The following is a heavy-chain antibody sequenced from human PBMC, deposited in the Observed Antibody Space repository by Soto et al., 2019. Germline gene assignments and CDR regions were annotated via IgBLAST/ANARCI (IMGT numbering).Heavy chain of an antibody. D-gene: IGHD3-3*01. CDR1: GDSISSNQ. CDR2: VAHNGGT. V-gene: IGHV4-59*12. Sequence: SETLSLTCTVSGDSISSNQWGWIRQAPGKGLEWIGYVAHNGGTNYNPSLQSRLTISVDTSKNQFSLKLSSVTAADTAVYYCARELYDFWSGRQTKGYFDYWGQGTLVTVSS. CDR3: ARELYDFWSGRQTKGYFDY. J-gene: IGHJ4*02.